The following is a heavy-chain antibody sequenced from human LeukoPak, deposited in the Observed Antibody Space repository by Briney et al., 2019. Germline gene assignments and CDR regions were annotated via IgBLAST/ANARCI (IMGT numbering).Heavy chain of an antibody. Sequence: SETLSLTCTVSGGSISSYYWNWIRRPPGKELEWLGGINYSGSTHYNPSLESRVTISAATSKNQFSLKLSSVTAADTAVYYCARVRGLGVISPYFDYWGQGILVTVSS. D-gene: IGHD3-16*02. CDR3: ARVRGLGVISPYFDY. J-gene: IGHJ4*02. CDR2: INYSGST. V-gene: IGHV4-59*08. CDR1: GGSISSYY.